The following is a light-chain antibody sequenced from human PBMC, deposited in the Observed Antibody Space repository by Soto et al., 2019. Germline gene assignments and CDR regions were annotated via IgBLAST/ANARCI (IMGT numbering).Light chain of an antibody. CDR1: QSIGTW. J-gene: IGKJ5*01. V-gene: IGKV1-5*03. Sequence: DIQMTQSPSTLSASVRDRVTITCRASQSIGTWLAWYQQKPGKAPKLLIYKASYLQSGVPSRFSGSGSGTDFTLTISSLQPVDFATYFCQQYNSYSITFGLGTRLEMK. CDR3: QQYNSYSIT. CDR2: KAS.